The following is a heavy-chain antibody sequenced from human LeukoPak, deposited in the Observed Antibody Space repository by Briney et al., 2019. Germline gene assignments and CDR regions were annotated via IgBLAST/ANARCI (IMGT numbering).Heavy chain of an antibody. Sequence: PGGSLSLSCVAPESTIRSYAISWVRQAPGKGLEWVSGISGSGGSTYCADSVKGRFTISRDNSKNTLFLQVNSLRAEDTAVYYCAKETYSSGWYPFFGYWGQGTLVTVSS. V-gene: IGHV3-23*01. J-gene: IGHJ4*02. CDR3: AKETYSSGWYPFFGY. CDR2: ISGSGGST. CDR1: ESTIRSYA. D-gene: IGHD6-19*01.